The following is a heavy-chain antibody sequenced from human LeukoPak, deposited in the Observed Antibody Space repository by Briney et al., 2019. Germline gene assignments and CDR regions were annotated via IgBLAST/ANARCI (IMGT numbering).Heavy chain of an antibody. J-gene: IGHJ5*02. V-gene: IGHV3-9*01. CDR3: AKDPLPLRYNWFDP. CDR2: ISWNSGSI. Sequence: PGGSLRLSCAASGFTFDDYAMHWVRQAPGKGLEWVSGISWNSGSIGYADSVKGRFTISRHNAKNSLYLQMNSLRADDTALYYCAKDPLPLRYNWFDPWGQGTLVAVPS. CDR1: GFTFDDYA.